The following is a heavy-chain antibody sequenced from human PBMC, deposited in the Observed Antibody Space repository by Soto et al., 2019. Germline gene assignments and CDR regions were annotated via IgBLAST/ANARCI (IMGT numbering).Heavy chain of an antibody. Sequence: GGSLRLSCAASGFTVRSYSMKWFRQAPGKGLEWVSHISSGRSTVYYADSVKGRFTISRDNAKNSLYLQMNSLRAEDTAVYYCARDRKRWFDPWGQGTLVTVSS. J-gene: IGHJ5*02. CDR2: ISSGRSTV. CDR3: ARDRKRWFDP. CDR1: GFTVRSYS. V-gene: IGHV3-48*04.